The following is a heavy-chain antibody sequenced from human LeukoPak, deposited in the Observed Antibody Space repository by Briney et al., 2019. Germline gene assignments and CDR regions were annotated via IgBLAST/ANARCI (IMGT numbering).Heavy chain of an antibody. Sequence: PSETLSLTCAVYGGSFSGYYWSWIRQPPGKGLEWIGEINHSGSTNYNPSLKGRVTISVDTSKNQFSLKLSSVTAADTAVYYCARYYAPRRYNWFDPWGQGTLVTVSS. CDR2: INHSGST. J-gene: IGHJ5*02. D-gene: IGHD3-16*01. CDR3: ARYYAPRRYNWFDP. V-gene: IGHV4-34*01. CDR1: GGSFSGYY.